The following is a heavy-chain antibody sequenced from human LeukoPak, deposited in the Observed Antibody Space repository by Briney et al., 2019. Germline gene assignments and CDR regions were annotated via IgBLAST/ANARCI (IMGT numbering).Heavy chain of an antibody. V-gene: IGHV3-64D*09. CDR3: VKDLGPYGGGSFPGFH. CDR1: GFTFSIYT. Sequence: QPGGSLRLSCSASGFTFSIYTMHWVRQAPGKGLEYVSAISSNGGSTYYADSVKGRLTISRDNSKNTLYLQMSSLRAEDTALYYCVKDLGPYGGGSFPGFHWGQGTLVTVSS. J-gene: IGHJ4*02. D-gene: IGHD3-10*01. CDR2: ISSNGGST.